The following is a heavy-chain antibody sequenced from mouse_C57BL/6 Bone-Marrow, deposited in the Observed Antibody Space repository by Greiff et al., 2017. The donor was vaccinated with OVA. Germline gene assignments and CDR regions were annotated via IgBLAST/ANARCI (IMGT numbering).Heavy chain of an antibody. CDR1: GFTFSDSY. D-gene: IGHD2-5*01. V-gene: IGHV5-12*01. CDR3: ARHVDSNLDY. CDR2: ISNGGGST. Sequence: EVKLVESGGGLVQPGGSLKLSCAASGFTFSDSYMYWVRQTPEKRLEWVAYISNGGGSTYYPDTVKGRFTISRDNAKNTLYLQMSRLKSEDTSMYYCARHVDSNLDYWGQGTTLTVSS. J-gene: IGHJ2*01.